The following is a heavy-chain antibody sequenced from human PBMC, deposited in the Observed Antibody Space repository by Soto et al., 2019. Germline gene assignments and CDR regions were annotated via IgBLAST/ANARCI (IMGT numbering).Heavy chain of an antibody. D-gene: IGHD6-13*01. J-gene: IGHJ3*01. Sequence: QLQLQESGPGLVKPSETLSLTCTVSGGSITSGSYYWGWIRQPPGKRLQWIGSGYYSGSTHYNPSLRSRVTISVDTSKNHFSLRLSSVTAADTAVYYCARPVGVEQQLVHDAFDLWGQGTMVAVSS. CDR3: ARPVGVEQQLVHDAFDL. V-gene: IGHV4-39*02. CDR2: GYYSGST. CDR1: GGSITSGSYY.